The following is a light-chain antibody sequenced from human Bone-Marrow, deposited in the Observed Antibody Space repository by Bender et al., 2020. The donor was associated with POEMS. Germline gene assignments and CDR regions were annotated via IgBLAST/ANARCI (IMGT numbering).Light chain of an antibody. CDR1: SSNTGSGYD. J-gene: IGLJ3*02. CDR3: QSYDNSLGGWV. Sequence: QSVLTQPPSVSGAPGQRVTISCTGSSSNTGSGYDINWYQHLPGAAPKLLIYANNNRPSGVPDRFSESKSGTSVSLAITGLQAEDEGDYYCQSYDNSLGGWVFGGGTKLTVL. CDR2: ANN. V-gene: IGLV1-40*01.